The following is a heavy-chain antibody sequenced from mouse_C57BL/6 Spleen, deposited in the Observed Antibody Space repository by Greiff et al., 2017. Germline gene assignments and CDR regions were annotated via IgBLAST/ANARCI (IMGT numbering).Heavy chain of an antibody. Sequence: EVQLVESGGGLVKPGGSLKLSCAASGFTFSDYGMHWVRQAPEKGLEWVAYISSGSSTIYYADTVKGRFTISRDNAKNTLFLQMTSLRSEDTAMYYCARGRNSYWYFDVWGTGTTVTVSS. CDR2: ISSGSSTI. J-gene: IGHJ1*03. V-gene: IGHV5-17*01. CDR1: GFTFSDYG. CDR3: ARGRNSYWYFDV.